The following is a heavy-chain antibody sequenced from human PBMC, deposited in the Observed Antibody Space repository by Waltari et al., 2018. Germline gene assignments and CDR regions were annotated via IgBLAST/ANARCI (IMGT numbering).Heavy chain of an antibody. CDR2: ISYNGNDK. V-gene: IGHV3-30*18. CDR1: GLPFSSYA. J-gene: IGHJ4*02. Sequence: QVQLVESGGGAVQPGRSLRLSCAATGLPFSSYALHWVRQAPGKGLEWVAVISYNGNDKYYTDSVKGRFTISRDNSKNTLYLQMNSLRPEDTAVYYCAKVPGTSQLYYLDNWGQGTLVTVSS. D-gene: IGHD1-1*01. CDR3: AKVPGTSQLYYLDN.